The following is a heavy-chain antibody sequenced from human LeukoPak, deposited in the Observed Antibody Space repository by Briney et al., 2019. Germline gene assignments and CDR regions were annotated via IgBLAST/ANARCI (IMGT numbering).Heavy chain of an antibody. D-gene: IGHD3-10*01. V-gene: IGHV4-34*01. CDR1: GGSFSGYY. CDR2: INHSGST. CDR3: ARNGPMVRGVSEDYYYMDV. Sequence: SETLSLTCAVYGGSFSGYYWSWIRQPPGKGLEWIGEINHSGSTNYNPSLKSRVTISLDTSKNQFSLKLSSVTAADTAVYYCARNGPMVRGVSEDYYYMDVWGKGTTVTVSS. J-gene: IGHJ6*03.